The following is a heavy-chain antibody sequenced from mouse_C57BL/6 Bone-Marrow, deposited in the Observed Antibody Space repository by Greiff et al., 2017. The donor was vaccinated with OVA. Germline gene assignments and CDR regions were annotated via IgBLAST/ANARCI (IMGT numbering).Heavy chain of an antibody. J-gene: IGHJ2*01. CDR2: IDPSDSYT. CDR3: AIVVYGSFGY. Sequence: QVQLQQPGAELVKPGASVKLSCKASGYTFTSYWMQWVKQRPGQGLEWIGEIDPSDSYTNYNQKFKGKATLTVDTSSSTAYMQLSSLTSADSAVYYCAIVVYGSFGYWGQGTTLTVSS. V-gene: IGHV1-50*01. D-gene: IGHD1-1*01. CDR1: GYTFTSYW.